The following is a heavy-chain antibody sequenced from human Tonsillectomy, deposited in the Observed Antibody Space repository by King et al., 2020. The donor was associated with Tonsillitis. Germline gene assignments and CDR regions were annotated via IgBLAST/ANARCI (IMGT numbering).Heavy chain of an antibody. V-gene: IGHV3-74*01. D-gene: IGHD2-21*01. Sequence: VQLVESGGGLVQPGGSLRLSCAASGFAFHSYYMHWVRHAPGKGLVWVSRISTDGSNTDYADSVKGRFTISRDNAKNTLYLQMNSLRAEDTAVYYGAGEHCGSDWCSGEYWGLGTLVTVSS. CDR1: GFAFHSYY. CDR3: AGEHCGSDWCSGEY. CDR2: ISTDGSNT. J-gene: IGHJ4*02.